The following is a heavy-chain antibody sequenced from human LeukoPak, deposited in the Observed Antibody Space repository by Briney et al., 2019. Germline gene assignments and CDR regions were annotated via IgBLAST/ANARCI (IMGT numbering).Heavy chain of an antibody. J-gene: IGHJ4*02. CDR2: FYHGGST. Sequence: PSETLSLTCTVSGYSISTGYYWDWIRQPPGKGLEWIGTFYHGGSTYYNPSLKSRVTISVDTSKNQFSLNLTSVTAADTAMYYCARDGGSDQYYFDNWGQGTLVTVSS. V-gene: IGHV4-38-2*02. D-gene: IGHD6-19*01. CDR1: GYSISTGYY. CDR3: ARDGGSDQYYFDN.